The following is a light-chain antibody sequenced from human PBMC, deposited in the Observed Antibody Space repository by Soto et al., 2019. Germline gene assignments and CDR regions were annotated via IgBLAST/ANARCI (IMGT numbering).Light chain of an antibody. CDR3: QQRRNWLT. V-gene: IGKV3-11*01. CDR2: DAT. Sequence: IVLTQSPATLSLYPGERATLSCRASQSVSSNLAWYQQKPGQPPRLLIHDATNRATGVPARFSGSGSGTDFTLTISSLESEDFAVYYCQQRRNWLTFGGGTTVEIK. J-gene: IGKJ4*01. CDR1: QSVSSN.